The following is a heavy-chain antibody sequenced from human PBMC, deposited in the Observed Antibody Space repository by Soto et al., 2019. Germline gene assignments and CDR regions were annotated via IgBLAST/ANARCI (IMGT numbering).Heavy chain of an antibody. Sequence: GGSLRLSCAASGFTFSSYAMSWVRQAPGKGLEWVSAISGSGGSTYYADSVKGRFTISRDNSKNTLYLQMNSLRAEDTAVYYCATQDADYYDSSGYRIDYWGQGTLVTVSS. D-gene: IGHD3-22*01. V-gene: IGHV3-23*01. CDR2: ISGSGGST. J-gene: IGHJ4*02. CDR1: GFTFSSYA. CDR3: ATQDADYYDSSGYRIDY.